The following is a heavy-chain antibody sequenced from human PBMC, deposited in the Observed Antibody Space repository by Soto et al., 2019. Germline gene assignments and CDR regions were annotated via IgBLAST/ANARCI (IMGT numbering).Heavy chain of an antibody. D-gene: IGHD2-15*01. CDR1: GGSISSYY. Sequence: SETLSLTCTVSGGSISSYYWSWIRQPPGKGLEWIGYIYYSGSTNYNPSLKSRVTISVDTSKNQFSLKLSSVTAADTAVYYCARDRGVVAATWFDPWGQGTPVTVSS. V-gene: IGHV4-59*01. J-gene: IGHJ5*02. CDR2: IYYSGST. CDR3: ARDRGVVAATWFDP.